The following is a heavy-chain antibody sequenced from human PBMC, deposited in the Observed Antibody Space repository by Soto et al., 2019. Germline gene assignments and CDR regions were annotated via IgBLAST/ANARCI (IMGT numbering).Heavy chain of an antibody. V-gene: IGHV3-7*02. CDR2: IKEDGSEI. CDR3: ARTYSSGWSQFDY. D-gene: IGHD6-19*01. J-gene: IGHJ4*02. Sequence: PGGSLRLSCGASGFTFSSSWMSWVRQAPGKGLEWVANIKEDGSEIHYVDSVKGRFTISRDNAKNCLYLQMSSLRVEDTAVYYCARTYSSGWSQFDYWGQGTLVTVSS. CDR1: GFTFSSSW.